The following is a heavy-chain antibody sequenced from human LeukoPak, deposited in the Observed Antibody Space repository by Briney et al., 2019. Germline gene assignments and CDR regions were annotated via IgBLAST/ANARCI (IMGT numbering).Heavy chain of an antibody. J-gene: IGHJ3*02. Sequence: SETLSLTCAVSGGSVSSTNWWSWVRQSSGKGLEWIGEIFPTGSTNYNPSLKSRATISLDKSKYQISLELNSMTAADTAVYYCARDKQDAFDIWGQGTMVTVSS. CDR2: IFPTGST. CDR1: GGSVSSTNW. CDR3: ARDKQDAFDI. V-gene: IGHV4-4*02. D-gene: IGHD6-13*01.